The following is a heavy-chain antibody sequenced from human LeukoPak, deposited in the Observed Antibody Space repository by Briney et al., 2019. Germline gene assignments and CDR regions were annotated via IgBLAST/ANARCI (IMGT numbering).Heavy chain of an antibody. V-gene: IGHV4-34*01. J-gene: IGHJ4*02. CDR1: GGSFSGYY. D-gene: IGHD2-15*01. Sequence: SETPSLTCAVYGGSFSGYYWSWIRQPPGKGVEWIGEINHSRSTNYNPSLKSRVTISVDTSKTQFSLKLSSVTAADTAVYYCARGFRIVSRFDYWGQGTLVTVSS. CDR2: INHSRST. CDR3: ARGFRIVSRFDY.